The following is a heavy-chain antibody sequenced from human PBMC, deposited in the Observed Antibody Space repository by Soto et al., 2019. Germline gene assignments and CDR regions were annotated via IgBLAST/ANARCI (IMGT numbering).Heavy chain of an antibody. CDR1: GGSISSGGYY. D-gene: IGHD3-3*02. CDR2: SYYTGNA. J-gene: IGHJ4*02. Sequence: SETLSLTCTVSGGSISSGGYYWSWIRQHPGKGLEWVGYSYYTGNANYNPSLTGRVTISVDKSKNHFSLKLTSVTAADTAVYYCAARHFWSGPWTARRLDYWGQGTLVTVSS. V-gene: IGHV4-31*09. CDR3: AARHFWSGPWTARRLDY.